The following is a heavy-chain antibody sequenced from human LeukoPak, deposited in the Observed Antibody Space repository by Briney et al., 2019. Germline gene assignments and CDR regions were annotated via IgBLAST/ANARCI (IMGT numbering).Heavy chain of an antibody. Sequence: GGSLRLSCAASGFTFSSYSMNWVRQAPGKGLEWVSSISSSSSYIYYADSVKGRFTISRDNAKNSLYPQMNSLRAEDTAVYYCATESLGPVAGGYYYYYGMDVWGQGTTVTVSS. CDR3: ATESLGPVAGGYYYYYGMDV. V-gene: IGHV3-21*01. D-gene: IGHD6-19*01. J-gene: IGHJ6*02. CDR2: ISSSSSYI. CDR1: GFTFSSYS.